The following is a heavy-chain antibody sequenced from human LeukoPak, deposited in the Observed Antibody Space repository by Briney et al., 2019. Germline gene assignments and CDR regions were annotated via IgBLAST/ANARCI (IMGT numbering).Heavy chain of an antibody. Sequence: PGGSLRLSCAASGFTFSNAYMNWVRQAPGKGLEWVGRIKPKTDGETTERAAPVKGRFSISRDDSKNMLYLQMNSLKTEDTAVYYCITPLPYSAQGGQGTLVTVSS. J-gene: IGHJ4*02. CDR1: GFTFSNAY. CDR2: IKPKTDGETT. V-gene: IGHV3-15*07. CDR3: ITPLPYSAQ. D-gene: IGHD2-21*01.